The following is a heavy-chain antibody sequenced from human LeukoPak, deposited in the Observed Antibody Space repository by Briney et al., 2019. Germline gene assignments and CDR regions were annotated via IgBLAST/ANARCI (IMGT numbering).Heavy chain of an antibody. V-gene: IGHV3-21*01. D-gene: IGHD3-10*01. CDR1: GFTFSSYA. Sequence: GGSLRLSCAASGFTFSSYAMNWLRQAPGKGLEWVSSFSSDGSYIYYADSVKGRFSISRDTAKNSLYLQMNSLGVDDTAVYYCARDHGRGSTDYFDYWGQGTLVTVSS. CDR2: FSSDGSYI. J-gene: IGHJ4*02. CDR3: ARDHGRGSTDYFDY.